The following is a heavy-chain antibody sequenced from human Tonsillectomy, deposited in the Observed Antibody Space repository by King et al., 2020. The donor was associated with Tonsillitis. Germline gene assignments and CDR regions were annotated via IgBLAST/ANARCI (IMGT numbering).Heavy chain of an antibody. D-gene: IGHD6-13*01. V-gene: IGHV4-59*01. CDR2: FYYSGST. J-gene: IGHJ6*03. CDR1: GGSISSYY. CDR3: ARGGSSSRPPFYYYYYYMDV. Sequence: VQLQESGPGLVKPSETLSLTCTVSGGSISSYYWSWIRQPPGKGLEWIGFFYYSGSTNYNPSLKSRVTISVDTSKNQFSLKLSSVTAADTAVYYCARGGSSSRPPFYYYYYYMDVWGKGTTVTVSS.